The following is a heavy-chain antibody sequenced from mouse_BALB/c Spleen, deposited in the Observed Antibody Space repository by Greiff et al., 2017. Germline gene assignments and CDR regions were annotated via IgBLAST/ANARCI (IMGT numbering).Heavy chain of an antibody. D-gene: IGHD3-1*01. CDR1: GFNIKDTY. J-gene: IGHJ4*01. CDR3: ARQLGLRTYAMDY. Sequence: VQLQQSGAELVKPGASVKLSCTASGFNIKDTYMHWVKQRPEQGLEWIGRIDPANGNTKYDPKFQGKATITADTSSNTAYLQLSSLTSEDTAVYYCARQLGLRTYAMDYWGQGTSVTVSS. CDR2: IDPANGNT. V-gene: IGHV14-3*02.